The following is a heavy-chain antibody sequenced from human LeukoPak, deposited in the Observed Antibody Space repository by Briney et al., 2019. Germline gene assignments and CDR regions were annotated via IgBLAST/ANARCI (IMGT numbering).Heavy chain of an antibody. Sequence: SETLSLTCTVSGGSISNYYWSWIRQPAGKGLEWIGRIYSSGSTNYNPSHKSRVAMSVDTSKNQFSLKLSSVTAADTAVYYCARQAYDTGYDAFDIWGQGTIVTVSS. CDR3: ARQAYDTGYDAFDI. D-gene: IGHD3-22*01. J-gene: IGHJ3*02. V-gene: IGHV4-4*07. CDR2: IYSSGST. CDR1: GGSISNYY.